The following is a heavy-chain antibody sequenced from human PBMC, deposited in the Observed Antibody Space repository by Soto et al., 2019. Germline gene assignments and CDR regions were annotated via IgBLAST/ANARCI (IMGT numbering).Heavy chain of an antibody. V-gene: IGHV3-48*03. CDR2: ISSSGSTI. CDR1: GFTFSSYE. Sequence: GVSLRLSCAASGFTFSSYEMNWVRQAPGKGLEWVSYISSSGSTIYYADSVKGRFTISRDNAKNSLYLQMNSLRAEDTAVYYCARRGVVVVAATRAFDIWGQGTMGTVSS. D-gene: IGHD2-15*01. J-gene: IGHJ3*02. CDR3: ARRGVVVVAATRAFDI.